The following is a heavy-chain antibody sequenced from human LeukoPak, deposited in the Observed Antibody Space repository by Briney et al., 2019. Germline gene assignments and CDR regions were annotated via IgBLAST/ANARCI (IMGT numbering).Heavy chain of an antibody. J-gene: IGHJ5*02. Sequence: SETPSLTCAVYGGSFSGYYWSWIRQPPGKGLEWIGEINHSGSTNYNPSLKSRVTISVDTSKNQFSLKLSSVTAADTAVYYCARGDRIAARSLRPWGQGTLVTVSS. D-gene: IGHD6-6*01. CDR2: INHSGST. V-gene: IGHV4-34*01. CDR3: ARGDRIAARSLRP. CDR1: GGSFSGYY.